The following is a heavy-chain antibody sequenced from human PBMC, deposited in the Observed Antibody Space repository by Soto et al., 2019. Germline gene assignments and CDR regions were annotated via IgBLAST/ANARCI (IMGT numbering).Heavy chain of an antibody. V-gene: IGHV3-53*01. Sequence: GGSLRLSCAASGFTVSSNYMSWVRQAPGKGLEWVSVIYSGGSTYYADSVKGRFTISRDNSKNTLYLQMNSLRAEDTAVYYCARMGQWRVPGDYYYGMDVWGQGTSVTVS. CDR1: GFTVSSNY. D-gene: IGHD6-19*01. J-gene: IGHJ6*02. CDR3: ARMGQWRVPGDYYYGMDV. CDR2: IYSGGST.